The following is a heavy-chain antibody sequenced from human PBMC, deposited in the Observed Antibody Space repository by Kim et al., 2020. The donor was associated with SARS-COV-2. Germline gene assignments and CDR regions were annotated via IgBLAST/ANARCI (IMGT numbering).Heavy chain of an antibody. CDR2: IIPIFGTA. J-gene: IGHJ4*02. V-gene: IGHV1-69*13. CDR1: GGTFSSYA. D-gene: IGHD2-8*02. CDR3: ARDGLLGGGVRGGYFDY. Sequence: SVKVSCKASGGTFSSYAISWVRQAPGQGLEWMGGIIPIFGTANYAQKFQGRVTITADESTSTAYMELSSLRSEDTAVYYCARDGLLGGGVRGGYFDYWGQGTLVTVSS.